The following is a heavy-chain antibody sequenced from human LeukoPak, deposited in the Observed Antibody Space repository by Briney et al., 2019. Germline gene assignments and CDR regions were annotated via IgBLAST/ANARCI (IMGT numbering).Heavy chain of an antibody. CDR3: TTDLRY. J-gene: IGHJ4*02. Sequence: GGSLRLSCAASGFTFSSYWTHWVRQAPGKGLEWVGCIKSKTDRGTTDYAAPVKGRFTISRDDSKNTLYLQMNSLKTEDTAVYYCTTDLRYWGQGTLVTVSS. V-gene: IGHV3-15*05. CDR1: GFTFSSYW. CDR2: IKSKTDRGTT.